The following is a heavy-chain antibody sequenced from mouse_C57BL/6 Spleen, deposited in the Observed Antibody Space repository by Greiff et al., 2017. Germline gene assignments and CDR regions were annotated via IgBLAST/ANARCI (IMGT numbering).Heavy chain of an antibody. J-gene: IGHJ2*01. Sequence: QVQLQQPGAELVKPGASVKLSCKASGYTFTSYWMNWVKQRPGRGLEWIGRIAPKSGGPKYNEKFQSKATLTADKPSSTAYIQLSSLTSEDSSVYYCAREAYYYGSSYWGQGTTLTVSS. CDR3: AREAYYYGSSY. CDR2: IAPKSGGP. V-gene: IGHV1-72*01. CDR1: GYTFTSYW. D-gene: IGHD1-1*01.